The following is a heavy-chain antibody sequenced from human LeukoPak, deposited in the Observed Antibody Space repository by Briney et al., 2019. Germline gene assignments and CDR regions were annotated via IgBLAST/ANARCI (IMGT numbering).Heavy chain of an antibody. Sequence: SETLSLTCTVSGVSISSYYWSRIRQPPGKGLEWIGYIYYSGSTNYNPSLKSRVTISVDTSKNQFSLKLSSVTAADTAVYYCARGKWELWESSYFDYWGQGTLVTVSS. J-gene: IGHJ4*02. CDR3: ARGKWELWESSYFDY. CDR2: IYYSGST. CDR1: GVSISSYY. V-gene: IGHV4-59*01. D-gene: IGHD1-26*01.